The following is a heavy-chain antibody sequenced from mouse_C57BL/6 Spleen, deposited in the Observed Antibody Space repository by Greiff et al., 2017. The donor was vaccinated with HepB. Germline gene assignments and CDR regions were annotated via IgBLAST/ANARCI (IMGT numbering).Heavy chain of an antibody. Sequence: VKPGASVKISCKASGYSFTGYYMNWVKQSPEKSLEWIGEINPSTGGTTYNQKFKAKATLTVDKSSSTAYMQLKSLTSEDSAVYYCARSDGYSSFAYWGQGTLVTVSA. J-gene: IGHJ3*01. CDR1: GYSFTGYY. CDR3: ARSDGYSSFAY. CDR2: INPSTGGT. V-gene: IGHV1-42*01. D-gene: IGHD2-3*01.